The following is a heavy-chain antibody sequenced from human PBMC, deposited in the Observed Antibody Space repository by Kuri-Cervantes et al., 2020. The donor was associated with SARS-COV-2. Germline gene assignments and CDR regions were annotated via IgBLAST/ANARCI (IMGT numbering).Heavy chain of an antibody. V-gene: IGHV1-18*01. J-gene: IGHJ6*02. D-gene: IGHD2-8*01. CDR3: ARLALGYCTNGVCCGGTSPDMDV. Sequence: ASVKVSCKASGYTFTSYGISWVRQAPGQGLEWMGWISAYNGNTNYAQKFQGRVTITADKSTSTAYMELSSLRSEDTAVYYCARLALGYCTNGVCCGGTSPDMDVWGQGTTVTVSS. CDR1: GYTFTSYG. CDR2: ISAYNGNT.